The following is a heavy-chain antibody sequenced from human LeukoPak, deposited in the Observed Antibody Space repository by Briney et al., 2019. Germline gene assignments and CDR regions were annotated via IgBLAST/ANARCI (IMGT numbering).Heavy chain of an antibody. V-gene: IGHV1-2*02. Sequence: GASVKVSCKASGYTFTDYYMHWVRQAPGQGLEWMGWINPASGGTKYAQRFQFRVTMTRDTSINTAYMELDSLTSDDTAMYYCARDRHSSGRYEGRYWGQGTLVTVSS. J-gene: IGHJ4*02. CDR2: INPASGGT. D-gene: IGHD6-19*01. CDR1: GYTFTDYY. CDR3: ARDRHSSGRYEGRY.